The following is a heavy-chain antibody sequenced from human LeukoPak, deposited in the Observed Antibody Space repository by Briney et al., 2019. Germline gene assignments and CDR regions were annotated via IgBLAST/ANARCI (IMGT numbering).Heavy chain of an antibody. D-gene: IGHD3-9*01. CDR3: ARDPAWGFWGGGPKYYDILTGYFAFDI. CDR1: GYTFTSYG. J-gene: IGHJ3*02. CDR2: ISAYNGNT. Sequence: ASVKVPCKASGYTFTSYGISWVRQAPGQGLEWMGWISAYNGNTNYAQKLQGRVTMTTDTSTSTAYMELRSLRSDDTAVYYCARDPAWGFWGGGPKYYDILTGYFAFDIWGQGTMVTVSS. V-gene: IGHV1-18*01.